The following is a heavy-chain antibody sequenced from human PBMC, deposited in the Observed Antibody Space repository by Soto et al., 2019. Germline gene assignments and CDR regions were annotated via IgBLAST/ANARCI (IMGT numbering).Heavy chain of an antibody. CDR1: GFTFSSYA. J-gene: IGHJ6*02. CDR2: ISYDGSNK. Sequence: GGSLRLSCAASGFTFSSYAMHWVRQAPGKGLEWVAVISYDGSNKYYADSVKGRFTISRDNSKNTLYLQMSSLRAEDTAVYYCARPPKAVANYYYYYGMDVWGHGTTVTVPS. CDR3: ARPPKAVANYYYYYGMDV. D-gene: IGHD6-19*01. V-gene: IGHV3-30-3*01.